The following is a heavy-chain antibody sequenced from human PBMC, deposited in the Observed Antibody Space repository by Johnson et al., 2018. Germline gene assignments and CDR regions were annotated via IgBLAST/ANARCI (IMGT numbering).Heavy chain of an antibody. CDR3: AKAHDDGSRRYYSALEI. D-gene: IGHD3-10*01. V-gene: IGHV3-33*06. J-gene: IGHJ3*02. Sequence: VQLVESGGGVVQPGRSLRLSCAASGFTFSNYGMHWVRQAPGKGLEWVAVIWYDGSNKYYADSVKGRFTISRDNPKNTRYLHMNSLRAEDTAVYYCAKAHDDGSRRYYSALEIWGQGTMVTV. CDR2: IWYDGSNK. CDR1: GFTFSNYG.